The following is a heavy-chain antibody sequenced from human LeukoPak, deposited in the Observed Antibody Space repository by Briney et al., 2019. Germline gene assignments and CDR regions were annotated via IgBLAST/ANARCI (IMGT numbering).Heavy chain of an antibody. V-gene: IGHV3-74*01. CDR2: INSDGSST. CDR1: GFTFSSYW. CDR3: ARVPGTVTTVDY. J-gene: IGHJ4*02. D-gene: IGHD4-17*01. Sequence: GGSLRLSCAASGFTFSSYWMHWVRQAPGKGLVWVSRINSDGSSTSYADSVKGRFTISRDNAKNTPYLQLNSLRAEDTAVYYCARVPGTVTTVDYWGQGTLVTVSS.